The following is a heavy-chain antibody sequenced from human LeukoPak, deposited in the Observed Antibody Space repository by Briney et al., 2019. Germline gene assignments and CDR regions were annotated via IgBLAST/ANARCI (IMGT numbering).Heavy chain of an antibody. CDR1: GFTFINAW. J-gene: IGHJ4*02. CDR2: IKSKTDGGTT. D-gene: IGHD4-23*01. CDR3: TSTTVVTPFLNY. Sequence: GGSLRLSCAASGFTFINAWMNWVRQAPGKGLEWVGRIKSKTDGGTTDYAAPVKGRFTISRDDSKNTLYLQMNSLKTEDTAVYYCTSTTVVTPFLNYWGQGTLVTVSS. V-gene: IGHV3-15*01.